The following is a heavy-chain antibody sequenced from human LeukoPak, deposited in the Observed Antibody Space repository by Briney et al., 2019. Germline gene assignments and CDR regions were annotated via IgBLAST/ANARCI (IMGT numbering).Heavy chain of an antibody. D-gene: IGHD3-10*01. V-gene: IGHV4-4*07. J-gene: IGHJ4*02. CDR1: GGSISSYY. CDR2: IYTSGST. Sequence: PSETLSLTCTVSGGSISSYYWSWIRQPAGKGLEWIGRIYTSGSTNYNPSLKSRVTMSVDTSKNQFSLKLSSVTAADTAVYYCARQVLGSSGLLWFGELSPYYFDYWGQGTLVTVSS. CDR3: ARQVLGSSGLLWFGELSPYYFDY.